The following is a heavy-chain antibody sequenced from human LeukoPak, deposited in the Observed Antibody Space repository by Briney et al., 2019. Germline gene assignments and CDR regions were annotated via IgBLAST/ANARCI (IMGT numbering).Heavy chain of an antibody. CDR2: INPNSGVT. Sequence: ASVNVSCKASGYTFTCYYRHWVRQAPAQGLEGMGWINPNSGVTNYAQKFRDRVTMTRDTSITTAYVDLNRLRSNDTAVYYCARDRISVAGPDYWGQGTLVTVSS. CDR3: ARDRISVAGPDY. CDR1: GYTFTCYY. J-gene: IGHJ4*02. V-gene: IGHV1-2*02. D-gene: IGHD6-19*01.